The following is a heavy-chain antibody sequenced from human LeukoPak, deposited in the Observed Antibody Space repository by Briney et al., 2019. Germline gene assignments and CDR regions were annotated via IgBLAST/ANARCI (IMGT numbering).Heavy chain of an antibody. CDR1: GGSISGGGYS. Sequence: SETLSLTCTVSGGSISGGGYSWSWIRQPPGKGLEWIGYIYHSGSTYYNPSLKSRVTISVDRSKNQFSLKLSSVTAADTAVYYCAREKAAPPYYFDYWGQGTLVTVSS. V-gene: IGHV4-30-2*01. J-gene: IGHJ4*02. D-gene: IGHD6-13*01. CDR2: IYHSGST. CDR3: AREKAAPPYYFDY.